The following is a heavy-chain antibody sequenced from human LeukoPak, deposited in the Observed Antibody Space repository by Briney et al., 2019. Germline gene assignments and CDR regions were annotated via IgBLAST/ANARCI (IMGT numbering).Heavy chain of an antibody. CDR2: INRGGNTT. CDR3: TKELHVAVAVADYYYFYMDV. V-gene: IGHV3-23*01. J-gene: IGHJ6*03. CDR1: GLAFSSFA. Sequence: PGGSLSLSCTASGLAFSSFAMGWIRQPPGKGLEWLSNINRGGNTTFYADSVKGRFTISRDNSKNPLYLHMDSLRPDDSAIYYCTKELHVAVAVADYYYFYMDVWGRGTAVTVSS. D-gene: IGHD6-19*01.